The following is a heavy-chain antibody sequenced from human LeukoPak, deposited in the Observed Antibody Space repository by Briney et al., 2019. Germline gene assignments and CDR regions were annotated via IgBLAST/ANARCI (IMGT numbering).Heavy chain of an antibody. CDR2: INHSGST. D-gene: IGHD6-19*01. V-gene: IGHV4-34*01. Sequence: PSETLSLTCAVYGGSFSGHYWSWIRRPPGKGLEWIGEINHSGSTNYNPSLKSRVTISVDTSKNQFSLKLSSVTAADTAVYYCARGPYSSGWYQSAEYFQHWGQGTLVTVSS. J-gene: IGHJ1*01. CDR3: ARGPYSSGWYQSAEYFQH. CDR1: GGSFSGHY.